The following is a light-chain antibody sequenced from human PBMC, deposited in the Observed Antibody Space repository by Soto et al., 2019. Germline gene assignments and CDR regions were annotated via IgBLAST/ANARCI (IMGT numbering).Light chain of an antibody. CDR1: QSVSSS. CDR2: DAS. CDR3: QRFGSSPLLT. V-gene: IGKV3-11*01. J-gene: IGKJ1*01. Sequence: EIVLTQSPATLSLTIGERATLSCRASQSVSSSLAWYQQKLGQAPRLLIYDASEMATGIPARFSGSGSGTDFTLIISSLESEDFAMYYCQRFGSSPLLTFGQGTKV.